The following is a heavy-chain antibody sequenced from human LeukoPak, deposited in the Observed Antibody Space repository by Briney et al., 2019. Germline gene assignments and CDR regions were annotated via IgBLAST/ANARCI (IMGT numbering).Heavy chain of an antibody. CDR1: GFTFSSYW. CDR3: ARAPDFGDYVFDY. V-gene: IGHV3-7*04. J-gene: IGHJ4*02. Sequence: PGGSLRLSCAASGFTFSSYWMSWVRQAPGKGLEWVANIKQDGSEKYYVDSVKGRFTISRDNAKNSLYLQMDSLRAEDTAVYYCARAPDFGDYVFDYWGQGTLVTVSS. CDR2: IKQDGSEK. D-gene: IGHD4-17*01.